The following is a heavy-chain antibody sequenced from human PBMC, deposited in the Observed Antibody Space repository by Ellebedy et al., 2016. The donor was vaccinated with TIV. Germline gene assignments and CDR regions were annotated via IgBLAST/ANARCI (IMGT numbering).Heavy chain of an antibody. CDR3: ARVEGISSGWFAY. V-gene: IGHV1-2*02. CDR2: INPNSGGT. Sequence: ASVKVSXXASGYTFTGYYMHWVRQAPGQGLEWMGWINPNSGGTNYAQKFQGRVTMTRDTSISTAYMELSRLRSDDTAVYYCARVEGISSGWFAYWGQGTLVTVSS. J-gene: IGHJ4*02. D-gene: IGHD6-19*01. CDR1: GYTFTGYY.